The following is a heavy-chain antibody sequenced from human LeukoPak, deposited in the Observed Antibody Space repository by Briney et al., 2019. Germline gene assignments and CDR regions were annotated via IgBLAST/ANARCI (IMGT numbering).Heavy chain of an antibody. J-gene: IGHJ5*02. CDR2: ISSSGSTI. CDR1: GFTFSDYY. V-gene: IGHV3-11*04. D-gene: IGHD2-15*01. CDR3: ARIGVADTFDP. Sequence: GGSLRLSCAASGFTFSDYYMSWIRQAPGKGLEWVSYISSSGSTIYYADSVKGRFTISRDNSKNTLYLQMNSLRAEDTAVYYCARIGVADTFDPWGQGTLVTVSS.